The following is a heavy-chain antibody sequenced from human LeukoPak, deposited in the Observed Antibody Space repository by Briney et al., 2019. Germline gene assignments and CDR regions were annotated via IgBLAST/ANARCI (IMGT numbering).Heavy chain of an antibody. V-gene: IGHV1-3*04. CDR1: GYTFSRYA. CDR3: ARGFFYYGSGSYYKGGWFDP. J-gene: IGHJ5*02. D-gene: IGHD3-10*01. CDR2: INTGNGNT. Sequence: GASVKVSCKASGYTFSRYAMHWVRQAPGQRLEWMGWINTGNGNTKYSQKLQGRVTITRDTSASTAYMELSSLRFEDTAVYYCARGFFYYGSGSYYKGGWFDPWGQGTLVTVSS.